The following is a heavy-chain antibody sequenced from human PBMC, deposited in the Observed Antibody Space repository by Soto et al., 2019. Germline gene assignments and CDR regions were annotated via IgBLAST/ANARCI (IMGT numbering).Heavy chain of an antibody. V-gene: IGHV1-18*01. CDR1: GYTFTSYG. Sequence: ASVKVSCKASGYTFTSYGISWVRQAPGQGLEWMGWISAYNGNTNYAQKLQGRVTMTTGTSTSTAYMELRSLRSDDTAVYYCARDTFKVPAAIRDAFDIWGQGTMVTVS. J-gene: IGHJ3*02. D-gene: IGHD2-2*01. CDR2: ISAYNGNT. CDR3: ARDTFKVPAAIRDAFDI.